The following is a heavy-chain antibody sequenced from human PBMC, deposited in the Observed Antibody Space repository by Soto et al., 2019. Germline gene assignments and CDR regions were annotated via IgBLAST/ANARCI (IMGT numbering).Heavy chain of an antibody. CDR2: ISGSGGST. V-gene: IGHV3-23*01. D-gene: IGHD3-16*01. J-gene: IGHJ6*02. CDR3: AKEALIRLVEYCYYYGMDV. Sequence: GGSLRLSCAASGFTFSSYAMSWVRQAPGKGLEWVSAISGSGGSTYYADSVKGRFTISRDNSKNTLYLQMNSLRAEDTAVYYCAKEALIRLVEYCYYYGMDVWGQGTTVTVSS. CDR1: GFTFSSYA.